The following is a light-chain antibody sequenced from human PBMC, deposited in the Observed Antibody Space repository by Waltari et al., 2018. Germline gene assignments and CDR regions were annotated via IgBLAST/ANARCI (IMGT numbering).Light chain of an antibody. J-gene: IGKJ2*01. V-gene: IGKV3-11*01. CDR3: QQRSNWTPHT. CDR1: QSVGSY. CDR2: DAS. Sequence: EIVLTQSPDTLSLSPGDTATLSCRASQSVGSYLAWYQQKPGHPPRLLIYDASNRATGVPDRFRGSGSGTDFTLTISSLEAEDFAVYFCQQRSNWTPHTFAQGARLDIK.